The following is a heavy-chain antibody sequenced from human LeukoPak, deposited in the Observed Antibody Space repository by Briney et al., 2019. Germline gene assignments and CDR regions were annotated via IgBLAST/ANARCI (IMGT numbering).Heavy chain of an antibody. CDR2: VDPEDGET. V-gene: IGHV1-69-2*01. CDR1: GYTFTDYY. J-gene: IGHJ3*02. Sequence: ASVKISCKVSGYTFTDYYMHWAQQAPGKGIEWMGLVDPEDGETIYAEKFQGRVTITADTSTDTAYMELSSLRSEDTAVYYCATSGSFWDIVVVVAATHTHAFDIWGQGTMVTVSS. D-gene: IGHD2-15*01. CDR3: ATSGSFWDIVVVVAATHTHAFDI.